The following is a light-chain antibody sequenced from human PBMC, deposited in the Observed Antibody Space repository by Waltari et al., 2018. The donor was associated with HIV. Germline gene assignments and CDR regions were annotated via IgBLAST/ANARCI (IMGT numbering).Light chain of an antibody. Sequence: EIVLTQSPATLSLSPGERATLTCRASQSINRYLAWYQQKPGQAPRLLIYDASNRTTGIPARFIGSGSGTDFTLTSSSLEAEDFAVYSCQQRSNWPLTFGGGTKVEIK. J-gene: IGKJ4*01. V-gene: IGKV3-11*01. CDR1: QSINRY. CDR3: QQRSNWPLT. CDR2: DAS.